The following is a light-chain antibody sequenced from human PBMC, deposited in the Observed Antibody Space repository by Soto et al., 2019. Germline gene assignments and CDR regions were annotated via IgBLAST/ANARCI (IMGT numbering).Light chain of an antibody. CDR2: RNS. Sequence: QSVLTQPPSASGTHEQRVTISSSGSSSNIGSNYVYWYQQLPGTVPQLLIYRNSERPSGVPDRFSGSKSGTSASLAISGLRSEDEADYYCAAWDVSLSGVVFGGGTKLTVL. CDR3: AAWDVSLSGVV. CDR1: SSNIGSNY. V-gene: IGLV1-47*01. J-gene: IGLJ2*01.